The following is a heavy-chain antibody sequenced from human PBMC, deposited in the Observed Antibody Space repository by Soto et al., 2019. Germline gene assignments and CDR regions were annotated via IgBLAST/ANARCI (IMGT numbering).Heavy chain of an antibody. CDR1: GFTFSSYG. CDR3: ARDQGGGYSYGFDY. D-gene: IGHD5-18*01. V-gene: IGHV3-33*01. Sequence: GGSLRLACAASGFTFSSYGIHWVRQAPGKGLEWVAVIWYDGSNKYYADSVKGRFTISRDNSKNTLYLQMNSLRAEDTAVYYCARDQGGGYSYGFDYWGQRTLVTVSS. J-gene: IGHJ4*02. CDR2: IWYDGSNK.